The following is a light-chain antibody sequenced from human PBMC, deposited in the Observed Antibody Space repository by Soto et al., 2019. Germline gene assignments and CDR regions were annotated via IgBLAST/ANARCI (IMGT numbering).Light chain of an antibody. CDR1: QSVSSSY. CDR2: GAS. V-gene: IGKV3D-20*02. J-gene: IGKJ5*01. Sequence: EIVLTQSPGTLSLSPGERATLSCRASQSVSSSYLAWYQQKPGQAPRLLIYGASSRATGTPDRFSGSGSGTDFTLTINRLEPEDFAVYYCQQRSNWPPITFGQGTRLEIK. CDR3: QQRSNWPPIT.